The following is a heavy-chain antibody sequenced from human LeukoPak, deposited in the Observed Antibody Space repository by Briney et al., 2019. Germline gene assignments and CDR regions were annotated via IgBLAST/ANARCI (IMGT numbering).Heavy chain of an antibody. CDR3: ARRHKRWLQLRGFDY. V-gene: IGHV4-39*07. D-gene: IGHD5-24*01. CDR1: GGSISSSSYY. CDR2: IYYSGST. J-gene: IGHJ4*02. Sequence: PSETLSLTCTVSGGSISSSSYYWGWIRQPPGKGLEWIGSIYYSGSTYYNPSLKSRVTISVDTSKNQFSLKLSSVTAADTAVYYCARRHKRWLQLRGFDYWGQGTLVTVSS.